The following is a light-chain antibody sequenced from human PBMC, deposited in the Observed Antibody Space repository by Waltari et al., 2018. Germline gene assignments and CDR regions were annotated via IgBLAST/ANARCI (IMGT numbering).Light chain of an antibody. Sequence: QPVLTQPPSASGTPGQTVTISCSGHSFHIGTNYVYRYQHLPRTAPKLLLYKNSQRPSGVPDRISGSKSGTSASLAISGLRAEDEADYYCVVWDDSVKSRLSGGGTKLTVL. V-gene: IGLV1-47*01. J-gene: IGLJ3*02. CDR1: SFHIGTNY. CDR3: VVWDDSVKSRL. CDR2: KNS.